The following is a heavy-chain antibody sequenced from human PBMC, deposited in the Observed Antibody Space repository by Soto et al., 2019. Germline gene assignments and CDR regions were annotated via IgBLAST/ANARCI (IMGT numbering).Heavy chain of an antibody. J-gene: IGHJ6*02. CDR2: MNPNSGNT. CDR3: AVTKIAAAGYGMDV. CDR1: GYTFTSYD. Sequence: QVQLVQSGAEVKKPGASVKVSCKASGYTFTSYDINWVRQATGQGLEWMGWMNPNSGNTGYAQKFQGRVTMTRNTXTSTDYMERSSLRSEDTAVYYCAVTKIAAAGYGMDVWGQGTTVTVSS. D-gene: IGHD6-13*01. V-gene: IGHV1-8*01.